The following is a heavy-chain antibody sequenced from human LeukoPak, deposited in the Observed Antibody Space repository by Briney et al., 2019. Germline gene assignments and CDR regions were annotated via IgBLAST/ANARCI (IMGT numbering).Heavy chain of an antibody. J-gene: IGHJ4*02. CDR3: ARVSSWTFDY. CDR2: ISSSSSTI. CDR1: GFTFSSYS. D-gene: IGHD6-13*01. Sequence: GGSLRLSCAASGFTFSSYSMNWVRQALAKGLEWVSYISSSSSTIYYADSVKGRFTISRDNAKNSLYLQMNSLRDEDTAVYYCARVSSWTFDYWGQGTLVTVSS. V-gene: IGHV3-48*02.